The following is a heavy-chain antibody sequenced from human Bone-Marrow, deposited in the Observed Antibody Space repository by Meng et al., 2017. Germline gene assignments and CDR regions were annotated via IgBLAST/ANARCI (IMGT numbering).Heavy chain of an antibody. V-gene: IGHV3-30*04. CDR3: ARARSTYYYYGMDV. J-gene: IGHJ6*02. D-gene: IGHD1-26*01. CDR1: GFTFSSYA. Sequence: SLKISCAASGFTFSSYAMHWVRHAPAKGLEWVAVISYDGSNKYYVDSVKSRFTISRDNSKNTLYLQMNSLRAEDTAVYYCARARSTYYYYGMDVWGQGTTVTVSS. CDR2: ISYDGSNK.